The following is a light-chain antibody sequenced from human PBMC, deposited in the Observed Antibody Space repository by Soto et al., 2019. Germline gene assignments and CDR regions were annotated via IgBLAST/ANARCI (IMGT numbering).Light chain of an antibody. J-gene: IGLJ1*01. V-gene: IGLV2-14*01. CDR1: SSDVGGYNY. CDR2: DVA. CDR3: TSYTTSSTYV. Sequence: QSVLTQPASVSGSPGQSIAISCTGTSSDVGGYNYVSWYQQYPGKAPKLMLYDVAIRPSGVSDRFSGSKSGNTASLTISGLQAEDEADYCCTSYTTSSTYVFGTGTKVTVL.